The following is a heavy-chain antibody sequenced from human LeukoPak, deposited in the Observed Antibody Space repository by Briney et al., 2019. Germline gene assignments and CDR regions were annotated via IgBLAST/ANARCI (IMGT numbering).Heavy chain of an antibody. J-gene: IGHJ5*02. CDR3: ERHRFGSGGTYYDFWSGYSGFDP. V-gene: IGHV4-38-2*01. CDR1: GYSISSGYN. D-gene: IGHD3-3*01. CDR2: IYHSGST. Sequence: SETLYLSCAVSGYSISSGYNWGWIRQPPGKGLEWIGSIYHSGSTYYNQSLKSRVTISVDTSKNEFSLELSSVTPADTAVYYCERHRFGSGGTYYDFWSGYSGFDPWGQGTLVTVSS.